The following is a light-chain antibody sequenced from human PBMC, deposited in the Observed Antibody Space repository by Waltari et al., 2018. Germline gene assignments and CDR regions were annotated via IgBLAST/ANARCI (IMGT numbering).Light chain of an antibody. CDR1: TLPKKY. Sequence: SSELTQPPSVSVSPGQTARITCSGATLPKKYVYWYHQKSGRAPVLVIYEDNKRPSGMSERFSGSSSGTMAALTISGAQVEDEGDYYCYSTLGSDNHGAVFGGGTTLTVL. CDR3: YSTLGSDNHGAV. J-gene: IGLJ3*02. CDR2: EDN. V-gene: IGLV3-10*01.